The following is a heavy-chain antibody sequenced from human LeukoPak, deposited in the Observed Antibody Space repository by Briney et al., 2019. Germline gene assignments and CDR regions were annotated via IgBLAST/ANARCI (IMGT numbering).Heavy chain of an antibody. V-gene: IGHV4-59*01. D-gene: IGHD3-22*01. Sequence: PSETLSLTCTVSGGSIRSYYWSWIRQPPGKGLEWIGYIYYTGSTNYNPSLKSRVTISVDTSKNQFSLKLSSVTAADTAVYYCARWYYYDSSGAVDYWGQGTLVTVSS. CDR2: IYYTGST. J-gene: IGHJ4*02. CDR1: GGSIRSYY. CDR3: ARWYYYDSSGAVDY.